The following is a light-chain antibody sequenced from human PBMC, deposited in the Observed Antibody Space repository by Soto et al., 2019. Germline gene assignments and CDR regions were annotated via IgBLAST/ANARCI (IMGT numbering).Light chain of an antibody. V-gene: IGKV1-39*01. Sequence: DIQMTQSPASLSASVGDRVTITCRASQSITTHLNWYQQKPGRAPNLLIYAASSLQSGVPSRFSGSGSGTVFTLTISGLRPEDFATYYCQQSYTAPRTFGQGTKVEIK. CDR3: QQSYTAPRT. J-gene: IGKJ1*01. CDR2: AAS. CDR1: QSITTH.